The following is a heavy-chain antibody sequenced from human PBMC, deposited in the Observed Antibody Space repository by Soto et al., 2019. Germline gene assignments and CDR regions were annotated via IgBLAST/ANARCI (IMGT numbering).Heavy chain of an antibody. V-gene: IGHV1-69*13. J-gene: IGHJ6*02. D-gene: IGHD3-3*01. CDR3: ARGGMDNYDFWSGSNYYYGMDV. Sequence: SVKVSCKASGVTFRSYAIRWVRQAPGQGLEWMGGIIPIFGTANYAQKFQGRVTITADESTSTAYMELSSLRSEDTAVYYCARGGMDNYDFWSGSNYYYGMDVWGQGTTVTVSS. CDR2: IIPIFGTA. CDR1: GVTFRSYA.